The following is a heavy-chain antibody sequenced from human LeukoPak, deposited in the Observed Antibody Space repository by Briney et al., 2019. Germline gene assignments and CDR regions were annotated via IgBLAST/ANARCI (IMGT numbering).Heavy chain of an antibody. J-gene: IGHJ4*02. CDR1: GFTFSSYA. CDR3: ARGSGDFWSGYYSFDY. Sequence: GGSLRLSCAASGFTFSSYAMSWVRQAPGKGLEWVSAISGSGLSTYYADSVKGRFTISRDNSKNTLYLQMNSLRAEDTAVYYCARGSGDFWSGYYSFDYWGQGTLVTVSS. D-gene: IGHD3-3*01. CDR2: ISGSGLST. V-gene: IGHV3-23*01.